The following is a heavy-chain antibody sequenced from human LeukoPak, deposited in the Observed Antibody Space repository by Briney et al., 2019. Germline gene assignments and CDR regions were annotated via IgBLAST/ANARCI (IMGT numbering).Heavy chain of an antibody. CDR1: GGSFSGYY. J-gene: IGHJ4*02. V-gene: IGHV4-34*01. CDR2: INHSGST. CDR3: AGYAGAYYYDSSGLFDY. D-gene: IGHD3-22*01. Sequence: SETLSHTCAVYGGSFSGYYWSWIRQPPGKGLEWIGEINHSGSTNYNPSLKSRVTISVDTSKNQFSLKLSSVTAADTAVYYCAGYAGAYYYDSSGLFDYWGQGTLVTVSS.